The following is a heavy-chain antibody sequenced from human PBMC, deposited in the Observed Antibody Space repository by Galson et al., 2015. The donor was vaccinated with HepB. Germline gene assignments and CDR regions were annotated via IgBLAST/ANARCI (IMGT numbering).Heavy chain of an antibody. CDR2: ITPIFGRE. CDR3: DREGKAAVTNPVEY. V-gene: IGHV1-69*13. Sequence: SVKVSCKASGGTFSSYAISWVRQAPGQGLEWMGGITPIFGRENYAQKFQGRATITADESTCTAYMELSSLRSDDTAVYYCDREGKAAVTNPVEYWGQGTLFTVSS. J-gene: IGHJ4*02. CDR1: GGTFSSYA. D-gene: IGHD6-13*01.